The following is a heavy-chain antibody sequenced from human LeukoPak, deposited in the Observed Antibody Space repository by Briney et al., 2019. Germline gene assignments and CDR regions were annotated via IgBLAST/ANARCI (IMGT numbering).Heavy chain of an antibody. Sequence: GGSLRLSCAASGFTFSSYAMHWVRQAPGKGLEWVAVISYDGSNKYYADSVKGRFTISRDNSKNTLYLQMNSLRAEDTAVYYCARDVAAAGTRGNWFDPWGQGTLVTVSS. V-gene: IGHV3-30*04. CDR1: GFTFSSYA. D-gene: IGHD6-13*01. CDR2: ISYDGSNK. CDR3: ARDVAAAGTRGNWFDP. J-gene: IGHJ5*02.